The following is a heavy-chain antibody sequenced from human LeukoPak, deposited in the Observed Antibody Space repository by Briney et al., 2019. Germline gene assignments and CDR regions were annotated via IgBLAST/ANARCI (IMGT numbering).Heavy chain of an antibody. CDR1: GYTFTAYY. Sequence: ASVKVSCKASGYTFTAYYMHWVRQAPAQGLEWMGWINPNSGATNYAQKFQGRVTMTRDTSISTVYMELSRLRSDDTAMYYCARASSLDYWGQGTLVTVSS. CDR2: INPNSGAT. D-gene: IGHD6-6*01. J-gene: IGHJ4*02. V-gene: IGHV1-2*02. CDR3: ARASSLDY.